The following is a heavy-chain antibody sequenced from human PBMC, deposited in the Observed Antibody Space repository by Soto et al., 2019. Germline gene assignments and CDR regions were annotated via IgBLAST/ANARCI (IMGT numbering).Heavy chain of an antibody. CDR3: ARVQSVSSPYYYHYYYMDV. V-gene: IGHV1-69*02. J-gene: IGHJ6*03. D-gene: IGHD4-17*01. CDR1: GSTLSSYT. Sequence: QVQLVQSGAEVKKPGSSVKVSCKASGSTLSSYTISWVRQAPGQGLEWMGRIIPILGIANYAQKFQGRVTITADKSTSTHYMELSSLRSEDTAVYYSARVQSVSSPYYYHYYYMDVWSKGTTVTVSS. CDR2: IIPILGIA.